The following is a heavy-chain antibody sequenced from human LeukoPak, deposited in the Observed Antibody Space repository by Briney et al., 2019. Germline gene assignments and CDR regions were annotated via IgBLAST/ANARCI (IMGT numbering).Heavy chain of an antibody. Sequence: SETLSLTCTVSDDSISSYHWTWIRQPPGKGLEWIGYIYNSGRSTYNPSLKSRVTISADTSKNHFSLKLNSVTTADTAVYYCTRGAGWLIDYWGQGILVTVSS. V-gene: IGHV4-59*01. J-gene: IGHJ4*02. CDR2: IYNSGRS. CDR3: TRGAGWLIDY. CDR1: DDSISSYH. D-gene: IGHD3-16*01.